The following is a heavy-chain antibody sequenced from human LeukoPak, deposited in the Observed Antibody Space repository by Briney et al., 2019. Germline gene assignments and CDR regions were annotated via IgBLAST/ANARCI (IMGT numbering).Heavy chain of an antibody. CDR2: ISGSGGST. Sequence: GGSLTLSCAAFALIFSSYAMSWVRQVPGKGLEWVSAISGSGGSTYYADSVKGRFTISRDNSKNTLYLQMNSLRAEDTAVYYCAKEPLQGIFDYWGQGTLVTVSS. V-gene: IGHV3-23*01. J-gene: IGHJ4*02. CDR3: AKEPLQGIFDY. CDR1: ALIFSSYA.